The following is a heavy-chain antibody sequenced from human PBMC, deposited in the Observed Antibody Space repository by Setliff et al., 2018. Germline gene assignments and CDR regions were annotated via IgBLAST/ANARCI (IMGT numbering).Heavy chain of an antibody. V-gene: IGHV4-39*07. Sequence: KPSETLSLTCTVSGGSISSSSYYWGWIRQPPGKGLEWLGSVYFSGYTYYNPSLSGRVTISIDTSKNQFSLRLTSVTAADTAVYYVYFFDSWGQGSLVTVSS. CDR3: YFFDS. J-gene: IGHJ4*02. CDR1: GGSISSSSYY. CDR2: VYFSGYT.